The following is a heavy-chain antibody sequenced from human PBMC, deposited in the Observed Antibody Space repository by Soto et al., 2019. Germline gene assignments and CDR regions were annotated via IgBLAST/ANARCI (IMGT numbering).Heavy chain of an antibody. CDR3: ARSVFP. CDR2: IYYSGST. J-gene: IGHJ5*02. Sequence: QVQLQESGPGLVKPSQTLSLTCTVSGGSISSGGYYWTWIRQHPGKGLEWIGYIYYSGSTYYNPSPXGXXTISADTSKNQCSLKLSSVTAADTAGYYCARSVFPWGQGTLVTVSS. V-gene: IGHV4-31*03. CDR1: GGSISSGGYY.